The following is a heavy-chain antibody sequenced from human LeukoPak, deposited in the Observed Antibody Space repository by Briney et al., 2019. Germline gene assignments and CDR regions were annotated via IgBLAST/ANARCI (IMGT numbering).Heavy chain of an antibody. D-gene: IGHD1-26*01. CDR1: GFTFSNAW. CDR3: ARDSTVIQWELPDGFDI. V-gene: IGHV3-15*01. CDR2: IKSKTDGGTT. J-gene: IGHJ3*02. Sequence: GGSLRLSCAASGFTFSNAWMSWVRQAPGKGLEWVGRIKSKTDGGTTDYAAPVKGRFTISRDNSKNTLYLQMNSLRAEDTAVYYCARDSTVIQWELPDGFDIWGQGTMVTVSS.